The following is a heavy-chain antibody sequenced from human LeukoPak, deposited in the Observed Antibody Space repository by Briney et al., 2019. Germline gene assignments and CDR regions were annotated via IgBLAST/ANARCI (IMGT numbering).Heavy chain of an antibody. CDR1: GFSFSDYY. V-gene: IGHV3-11*04. CDR2: ISQSGSAI. D-gene: IGHD2-2*01. Sequence: AGGSLRLSCAASGFSFSDYYMAWIRQAPGKGLEWVSYISQSGSAIYPPDSVKGRFTISRDNTKNSLYLQMNSLRAEDTAVYYCARWSAALDYWGQGTLVTVSS. J-gene: IGHJ4*02. CDR3: ARWSAALDY.